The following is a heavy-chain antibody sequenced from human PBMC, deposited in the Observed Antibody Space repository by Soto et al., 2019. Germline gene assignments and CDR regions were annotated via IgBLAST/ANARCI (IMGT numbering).Heavy chain of an antibody. Sequence: ASVKVSCKASGGTFSSYAISWVRQAPGQGLEWMGGIIPIFGTANYAQKFQGRVTITADESTSTAYMEQSSLRSEDTAVYYCARGVRGGHYYGMDVWGQGTTVTVSS. D-gene: IGHD3-10*01. J-gene: IGHJ6*02. V-gene: IGHV1-69*13. CDR2: IIPIFGTA. CDR3: ARGVRGGHYYGMDV. CDR1: GGTFSSYA.